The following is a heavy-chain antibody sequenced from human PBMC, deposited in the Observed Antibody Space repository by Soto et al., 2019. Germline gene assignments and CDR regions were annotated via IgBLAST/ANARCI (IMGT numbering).Heavy chain of an antibody. J-gene: IGHJ6*03. CDR2: IYYSGST. D-gene: IGHD2-2*01. V-gene: IGHV4-59*01. Sequence: NPSETLSLTCTVSGGSISSYYWSWIRQPPGKGLEWIGYIYYSGSTNYNPSLKSRVTISVDTSKNQFSLKLSSVTAADTAVYYCARGAGYCSSTSCHHESHYYYYYYMDVWGKGTTVTVSS. CDR1: GGSISSYY. CDR3: ARGAGYCSSTSCHHESHYYYYYYMDV.